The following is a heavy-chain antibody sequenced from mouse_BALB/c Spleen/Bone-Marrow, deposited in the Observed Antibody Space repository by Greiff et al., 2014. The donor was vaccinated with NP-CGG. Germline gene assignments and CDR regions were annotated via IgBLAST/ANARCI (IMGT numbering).Heavy chain of an antibody. J-gene: IGHJ1*01. CDR3: TRSDGYYVPHWYFDV. CDR2: INPSNGGT. D-gene: IGHD2-3*01. CDR1: GYTFTSYY. Sequence: LVESGAELVKPGASVKLSCKASGYTFTSYYMYWVKQRPGQGLEWIGEINPSNGGTNFNEKFKSKAKLTVDKSSSTAYMQLSSLTSEDSAVYYCTRSDGYYVPHWYFDVWGAGTTVTVSS. V-gene: IGHV1S81*02.